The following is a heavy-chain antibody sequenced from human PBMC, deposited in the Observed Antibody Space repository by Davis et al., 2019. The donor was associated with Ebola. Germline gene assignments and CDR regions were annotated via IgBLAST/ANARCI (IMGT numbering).Heavy chain of an antibody. CDR1: GYTFTNYD. CDR3: AAWVIGYCTTYSCYTSYNWFDP. V-gene: IGHV1-8*01. CDR2: MNPNSGNT. Sequence: ASVKVSCKTSGYTFTNYDINWVRQATGQGLEWMGWMNPNSGNTGYAQKFQGRVTMTRNTSISTAYMELNSLRSEDTAVYYCAAWVIGYCTTYSCYTSYNWFDPWGQGSLVTVSS. J-gene: IGHJ5*02. D-gene: IGHD2-2*01.